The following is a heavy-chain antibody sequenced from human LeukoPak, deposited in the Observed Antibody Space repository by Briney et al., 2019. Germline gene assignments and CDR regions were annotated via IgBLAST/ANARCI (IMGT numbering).Heavy chain of an antibody. CDR2: IYHSGTT. J-gene: IGHJ4*02. V-gene: IGHV4-28*01. D-gene: IGHD3-10*02. Sequence: SETLSLTCAVSGYSITSSSWWGWIRQPPGKGLEWIGYIYHSGTTYYNPSLQSRVTMSVDTSKNQFSLKLSSVTAVDTAVYYCARKENVCYYFDYWGQGTLVTVSS. CDR1: GYSITSSSW. CDR3: ARKENVCYYFDY.